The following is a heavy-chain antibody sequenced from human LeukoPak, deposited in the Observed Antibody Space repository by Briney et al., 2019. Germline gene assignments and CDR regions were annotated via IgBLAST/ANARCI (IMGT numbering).Heavy chain of an antibody. V-gene: IGHV3-30-3*01. CDR1: GFTLRNYA. D-gene: IGHD3-3*01. J-gene: IGHJ6*02. Sequence: GGSLRLSCAASGFTLRNYAMSWVRQAPGKGLEWVAVISYDGSNKYYADSVKGRFTISRDNSKNTLYLQMNSLRAVDTAVYYCARDQVGDFWSGYYYYGMDVWGQGTTVTVSS. CDR2: ISYDGSNK. CDR3: ARDQVGDFWSGYYYYGMDV.